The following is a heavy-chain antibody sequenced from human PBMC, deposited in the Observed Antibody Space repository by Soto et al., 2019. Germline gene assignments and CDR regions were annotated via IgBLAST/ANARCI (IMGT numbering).Heavy chain of an antibody. D-gene: IGHD6-19*01. J-gene: IGHJ6*02. V-gene: IGHV4-61*01. CDR2: VYYSGTT. Sequence: SETLSLTCSVSGGSVSNKTYYWSWIRQPPGKRLEWIGYVYYSGTTNYNPSPKSRVTISVDTSKNQFSLKLSSVTAADTAVYYCARLRAVAGGYYYYYYGMDVWGQGTTVTVSS. CDR3: ARLRAVAGGYYYYYYGMDV. CDR1: GGSVSNKTYY.